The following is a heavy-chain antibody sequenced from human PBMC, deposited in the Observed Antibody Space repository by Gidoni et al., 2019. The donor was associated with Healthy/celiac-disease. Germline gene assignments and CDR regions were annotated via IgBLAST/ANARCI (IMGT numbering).Heavy chain of an antibody. V-gene: IGHV4-39*01. CDR1: GGSISSSSYY. D-gene: IGHD3-9*01. Sequence: QLQLQESGPGLVKPSETLSLTCTVSGGSISSSSYYWGWIRQPPGKGLEWIGSIYYSGSTYYNPSLKSRVTISVDTSKNQFSLKLSSVTAADTAVYYCARRQILTGYKNYYYYGMDVWGQGTTVTVSS. J-gene: IGHJ6*02. CDR2: IYYSGST. CDR3: ARRQILTGYKNYYYYGMDV.